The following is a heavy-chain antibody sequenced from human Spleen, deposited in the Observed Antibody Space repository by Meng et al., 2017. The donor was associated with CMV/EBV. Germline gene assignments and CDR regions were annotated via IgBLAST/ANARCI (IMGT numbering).Heavy chain of an antibody. CDR2: VYYTGST. CDR1: GGSVSSGGSY. CDR3: ASTKFTVFGVVTFETASYNWFDP. J-gene: IGHJ5*02. D-gene: IGHD3-3*01. V-gene: IGHV4-61*08. Sequence: SETLSLTCTVSGGSVSSGGSYWSWIRQPPGKGPEWIGYVYYTGSTNYNPSLKSRVSISVDTSNNQFSLKLRSVTAADTAVYYCASTKFTVFGVVTFETASYNWFDPWGQGTLVTVSS.